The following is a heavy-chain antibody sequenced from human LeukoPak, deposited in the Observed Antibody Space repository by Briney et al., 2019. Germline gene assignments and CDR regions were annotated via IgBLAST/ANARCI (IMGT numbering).Heavy chain of an antibody. CDR3: AKEHSNWYTFAY. D-gene: IGHD6-13*01. J-gene: IGHJ4*02. Sequence: GGSLRLSCAASGFTFSGYGMHWVRQAAGKGLEWVAFIRYDGSNKYYAESVKGRFTISRDNSKNTLYLQMNSLRSEDTAVCYCAKEHSNWYTFAYWGQGTLVTVS. V-gene: IGHV3-30*02. CDR1: GFTFSGYG. CDR2: IRYDGSNK.